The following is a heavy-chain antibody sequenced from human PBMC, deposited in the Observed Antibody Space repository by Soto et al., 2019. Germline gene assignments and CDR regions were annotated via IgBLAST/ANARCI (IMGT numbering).Heavy chain of an antibody. V-gene: IGHV1-69*06. CDR2: IIPIFGTA. CDR1: GGTFSSYA. J-gene: IGHJ4*02. Sequence: QVQLVQSGAEVKKPGSSVKVSCKASGGTFSSYAISWVRQAPGQGLEWMGGIIPIFGTANYAQKFQGRVTITADKSTSTAYMELSSLRSEDTAVYYCVRVGEGYYYDSSGYYTPAYYFDYWGQGTLVTVSS. CDR3: VRVGEGYYYDSSGYYTPAYYFDY. D-gene: IGHD3-22*01.